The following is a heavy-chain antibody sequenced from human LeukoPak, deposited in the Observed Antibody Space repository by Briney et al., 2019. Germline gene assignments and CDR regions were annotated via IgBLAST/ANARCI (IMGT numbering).Heavy chain of an antibody. V-gene: IGHV3-48*03. J-gene: IGHJ4*02. CDR2: ISSSGSTI. D-gene: IGHD2-21*01. Sequence: GGSLRLSCAAFGFTFSSYEMNWVRQAPGKGLEWVSYISSSGSTIYYADSVKGRFTISRDNAKNSLYLQMNSLRAEDTAVYYCARDGWWLTVWGQGTLVTVSS. CDR1: GFTFSSYE. CDR3: ARDGWWLTV.